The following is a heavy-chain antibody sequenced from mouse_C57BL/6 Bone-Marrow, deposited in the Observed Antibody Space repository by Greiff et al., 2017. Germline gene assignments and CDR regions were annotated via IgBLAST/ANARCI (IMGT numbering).Heavy chain of an antibody. V-gene: IGHV14-3*01. D-gene: IGHD1-1*01. CDR2: ISPANGNT. Sequence: VQLQQSVAELVRPGASVKLSCPASGFNIKNTYMHWVKQRPEQGLEWIGRISPANGNTKYAPKFQGKATITADTSSNTAYLQLSSLTSEDNAIYYCARPYYGSSYGGAMDYWGQGTSVTVSS. CDR1: GFNIKNTY. CDR3: ARPYYGSSYGGAMDY. J-gene: IGHJ4*01.